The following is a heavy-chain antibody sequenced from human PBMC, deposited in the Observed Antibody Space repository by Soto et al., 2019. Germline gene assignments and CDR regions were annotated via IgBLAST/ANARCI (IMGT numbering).Heavy chain of an antibody. V-gene: IGHV1-69*06. D-gene: IGHD3-16*02. CDR3: ARANPTKYYDYVWGDYRRGGMDV. Sequence: QLQLVQSGAEVKKPGSSVKVSCKASSGTFSAYAISWVRQAPGQGLEWMGGILPLSGTTNYTQRFQGRVTISADKSTSTAYMELSSLRSEDTAVYYCARANPTKYYDYVWGDYRRGGMDVWGQGTTVTVSS. CDR2: ILPLSGTT. J-gene: IGHJ6*02. CDR1: SGTFSAYA.